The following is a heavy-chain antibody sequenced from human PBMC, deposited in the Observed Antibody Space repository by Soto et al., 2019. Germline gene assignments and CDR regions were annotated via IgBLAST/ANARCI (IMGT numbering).Heavy chain of an antibody. Sequence: GGSLRLSCAASGFTFSSYAMHWVRQAPGKGLEWVAVISYDGSNKYYADSVKGRFTISRDNSKNTLYLQMNSLRAEDTAVYYCAREVKSRIAVAGTRSHYYYYGMDVWGQGTTVTVSS. D-gene: IGHD6-19*01. CDR1: GFTFSSYA. V-gene: IGHV3-30-3*01. CDR3: AREVKSRIAVAGTRSHYYYYGMDV. J-gene: IGHJ6*02. CDR2: ISYDGSNK.